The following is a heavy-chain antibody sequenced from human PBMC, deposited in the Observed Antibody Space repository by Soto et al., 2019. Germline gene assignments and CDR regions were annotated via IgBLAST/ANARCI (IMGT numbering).Heavy chain of an antibody. V-gene: IGHV1-58*01. CDR2: IVVGTGST. Sequence: ASLKVSCKASGITFRRTAVQWMRQARGQRLEWIGRIVVGTGSTTYAQIVQERIAITRDMSTNTAYMELSGLRPEDTAIYYYYSMDVWGQGTTVTVSS. J-gene: IGHJ6*02. CDR1: GITFRRTA. CDR3: YSMDV.